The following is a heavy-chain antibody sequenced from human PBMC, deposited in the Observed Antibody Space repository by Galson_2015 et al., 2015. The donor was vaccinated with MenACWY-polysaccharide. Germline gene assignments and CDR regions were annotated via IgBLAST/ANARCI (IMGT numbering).Heavy chain of an antibody. D-gene: IGHD3-10*01. V-gene: IGHV3-23*01. J-gene: IGHJ4*02. CDR1: GFTFSSYA. Sequence: SLRLSCAASGFTFSSYAMSWVRQAPGKGLGWVSTISGSGLNTYYADSVKGRFTMSRDNSKNTLYMQMNSLRAEDTAVYYCAKQIDEYYGSGNYYPPWDYWGQGTLVTVSS. CDR3: AKQIDEYYGSGNYYPPWDY. CDR2: ISGSGLNT.